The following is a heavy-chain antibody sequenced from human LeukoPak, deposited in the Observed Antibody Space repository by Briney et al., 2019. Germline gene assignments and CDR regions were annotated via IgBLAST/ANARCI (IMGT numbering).Heavy chain of an antibody. Sequence: GGSLRLSCAASGFTFSNHAMSWVRQTPGKGLQWVSVISGSGRTTEYADSVKGRFTISRDNSKNTLSLQMNSLRVEDTAIYYCAKVISGYSYQPFDYWGQGTLVTVCS. D-gene: IGHD3-22*01. J-gene: IGHJ4*02. CDR3: AKVISGYSYQPFDY. CDR1: GFTFSNHA. CDR2: ISGSGRTT. V-gene: IGHV3-23*01.